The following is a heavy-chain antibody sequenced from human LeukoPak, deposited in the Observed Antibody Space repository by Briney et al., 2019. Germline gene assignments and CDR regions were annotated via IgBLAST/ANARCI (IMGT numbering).Heavy chain of an antibody. V-gene: IGHV3-21*01. CDR2: ISSSSSYI. J-gene: IGHJ4*02. D-gene: IGHD6-6*01. CDR1: GFTFSSYS. CDR3: ARVGYSSSSAFDY. Sequence: GGSLRLSCAASGFTFSSYSMNWVRQAPGKGLEWVSSISSSSSYIYYADSVKGRFTISRDNAKNSLYLQMNSLRAEDTTVYYCARVGYSSSSAFDYWGQGTLVTVSS.